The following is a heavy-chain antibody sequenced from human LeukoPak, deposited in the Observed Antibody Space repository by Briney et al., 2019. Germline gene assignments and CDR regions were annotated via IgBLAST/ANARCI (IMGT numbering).Heavy chain of an antibody. Sequence: SETLSLTCTVSGGSISSGGYYWSWIRQPPGKGLEWIGYIYYSGSTNYNPSLKSRVTISVDTSKNQFSLKLSSVTAADTAVYYCARDGGGGWFDPWGQGTLVTVSS. J-gene: IGHJ5*02. CDR2: IYYSGST. CDR1: GGSISSGGYY. V-gene: IGHV4-61*08. CDR3: ARDGGGGWFDP. D-gene: IGHD3-16*01.